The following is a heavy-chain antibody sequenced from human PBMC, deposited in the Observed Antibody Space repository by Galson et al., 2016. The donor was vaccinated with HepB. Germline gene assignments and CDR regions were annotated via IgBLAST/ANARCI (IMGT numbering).Heavy chain of an antibody. CDR3: ARGGTRPGYSSSWYSVVFDY. CDR2: ISGYNGNT. Sequence: SVKVSCKASGYTFTSYGISWVRQAPGQGPEWMGWISGYNGNTKYTEKLQGRVTITIDTSTSSAYMELRSLRSDDTAVYYCARGGTRPGYSSSWYSVVFDYWGQGTLVTVSS. V-gene: IGHV1-18*01. J-gene: IGHJ4*02. CDR1: GYTFTSYG. D-gene: IGHD6-13*01.